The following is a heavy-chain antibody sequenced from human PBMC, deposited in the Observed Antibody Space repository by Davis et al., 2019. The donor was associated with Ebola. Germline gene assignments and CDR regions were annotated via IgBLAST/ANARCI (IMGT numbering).Heavy chain of an antibody. Sequence: ASVKVSCKASGYTFTGYYMHWVRQAPGQGLEWMGWINPNSGGTNYAQKFQGRVTMTRDTSISTAYMELSRLRSDDTAVYYCARECDRHLGDVEVFDESCLWGQGTLVTVSS. D-gene: IGHD3-10*02. J-gene: IGHJ4*02. CDR3: ARECDRHLGDVEVFDESCL. V-gene: IGHV1-2*02. CDR2: INPNSGGT. CDR1: GYTFTGYY.